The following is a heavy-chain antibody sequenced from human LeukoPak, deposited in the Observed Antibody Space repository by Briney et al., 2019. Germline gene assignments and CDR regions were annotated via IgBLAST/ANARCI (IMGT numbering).Heavy chain of an antibody. J-gene: IGHJ5*02. Sequence: ASVTVSCKASGYTFTSYGFSWVRQAPRQGPEWMGWISAYNGNTNYAQKFQGRVTMTTDTSTRTAYMELRSLRSDDTAVYYCARVYDILTGYGNWFDPWGQGTLVTVSS. CDR2: ISAYNGNT. V-gene: IGHV1-18*01. CDR1: GYTFTSYG. D-gene: IGHD3-9*01. CDR3: ARVYDILTGYGNWFDP.